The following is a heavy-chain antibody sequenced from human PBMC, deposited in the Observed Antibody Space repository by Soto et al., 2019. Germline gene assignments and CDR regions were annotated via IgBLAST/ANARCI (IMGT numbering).Heavy chain of an antibody. CDR1: CFSLNTTGVV. D-gene: IGHD6-13*01. CDR2: IYWDDDK. J-gene: IGHJ4*02. CDR3: AHVRVIAPYIDY. V-gene: IGHV2-5*02. Sequence: QITLKESGPTRVKPTQTLTMTCTSSCFSLNTTGVVLGWIPQPTGKALAWLAIIYWDDDKRYTPSLKRRPLTTTDASKNQVVLTMTNLGPVHTATYGSAHVRVIAPYIDYWGQGTLVTVAT.